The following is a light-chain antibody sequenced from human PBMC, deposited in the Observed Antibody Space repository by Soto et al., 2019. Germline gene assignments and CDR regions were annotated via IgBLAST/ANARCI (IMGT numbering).Light chain of an antibody. V-gene: IGKV3-20*01. Sequence: EIVLTQSPGTLSLSPGERATLSCRASQRVSSSYLAWYQQKVGQAPRLLIYAASSRATGVPDRFSGSGSGTYFTLAITSLEPEVFPVDYGQHKETSPPWTFGQGTMVEV. CDR2: AAS. CDR1: QRVSSSY. CDR3: QHKETSPPWT. J-gene: IGKJ1*01.